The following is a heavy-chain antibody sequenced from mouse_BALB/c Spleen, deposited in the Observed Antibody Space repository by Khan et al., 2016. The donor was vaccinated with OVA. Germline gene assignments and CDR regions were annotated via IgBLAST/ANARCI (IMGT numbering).Heavy chain of an antibody. V-gene: IGHV1-77*01. J-gene: IGHJ3*01. CDR1: GYIFTDYN. CDR2: IYPGSDNT. Sequence: QVQLKQSGAELARPGASVKLSCKASGYIFTDYNINWMRQRTGQGLEWIGEIYPGSDNTYYNERFKSKATLTVDKSSSTAYMHLSSLTSEDSAVYFCTREWAAWFPYWGQGTLVTVSA. CDR3: TREWAAWFPY.